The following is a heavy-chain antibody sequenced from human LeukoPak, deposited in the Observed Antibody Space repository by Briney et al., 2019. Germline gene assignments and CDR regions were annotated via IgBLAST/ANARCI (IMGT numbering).Heavy chain of an antibody. V-gene: IGHV3-7*01. J-gene: IGHJ4*02. CDR3: ASDRAYSQFDY. CDR1: GFTFSTYW. Sequence: PGGSLRLSCAASGFTFSTYWMDWVRQAPGKGLERVASIKEDGSDTNYVGSVRGRFTVSRDNTKNSLYLQMNSLRADDTAVYYCASDRAYSQFDYWGQGTLVTVSS. CDR2: IKEDGSDT. D-gene: IGHD2-15*01.